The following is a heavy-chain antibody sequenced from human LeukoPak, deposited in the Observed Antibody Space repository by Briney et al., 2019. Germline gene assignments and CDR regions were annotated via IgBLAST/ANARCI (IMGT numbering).Heavy chain of an antibody. V-gene: IGHV3-23*01. CDR1: GFPFSSYA. J-gene: IGHJ3*02. CDR3: ARPRGYSYCYYAFDI. D-gene: IGHD5-18*01. Sequence: GSLRLLWAASGFPFSSYAMSRGRQAPGKGLGGVSAISGSGGSTYYADSVKGRFTISRDNSKNTLYLQMNSLRAEDTAVYYCARPRGYSYCYYAFDIWGQGTMVTVSS. CDR2: ISGSGGST.